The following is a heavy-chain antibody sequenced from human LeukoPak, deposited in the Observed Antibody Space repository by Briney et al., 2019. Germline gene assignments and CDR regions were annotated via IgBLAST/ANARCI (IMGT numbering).Heavy chain of an antibody. CDR1: GYTFTGYY. CDR2: INPNSGGT. V-gene: IGHV1-2*02. CDR3: ARCSINEAAILLYYYGSGSYLREGHYYFDY. J-gene: IGHJ4*02. Sequence: VASVKVSCKASGYTFTGYYMHWARQAPGQGLEWMGWINPNSGGTNYAQKFQGRVTMTRDTSISTAYMELSRLRSDDTAVYYCARCSINEAAILLYYYGSGSYLREGHYYFDYWGQGTPVTVSS. D-gene: IGHD3-10*01.